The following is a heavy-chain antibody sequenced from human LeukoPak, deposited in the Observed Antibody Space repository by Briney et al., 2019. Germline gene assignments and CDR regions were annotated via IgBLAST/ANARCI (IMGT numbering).Heavy chain of an antibody. CDR3: ARKIGEGYYDSSGYSPSYGMDV. D-gene: IGHD3-22*01. V-gene: IGHV4-31*03. J-gene: IGHJ6*02. CDR2: IYYSGST. Sequence: SETLSLTCTVSGGSISSGGYYWSWIRQHPGKGLEWIGYIYYSGSTYYNPSLKSRVTISVDTSKNQFSLELSSVTAADTAVYYCARKIGEGYYDSSGYSPSYGMDVWGQGTTVTVSS. CDR1: GGSISSGGYY.